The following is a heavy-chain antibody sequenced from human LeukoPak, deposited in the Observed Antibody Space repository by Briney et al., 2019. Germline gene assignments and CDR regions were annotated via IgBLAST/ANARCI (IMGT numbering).Heavy chain of an antibody. D-gene: IGHD3-3*01. CDR3: ARTYYDFWSGYYTIDY. CDR1: GYTFTSYG. CDR2: ISAYNGNT. J-gene: IGHJ4*02. V-gene: IGHV1-18*01. Sequence: ASVKVSCKASGYTFTSYGISWVRQAPGQGLEWMGWISAYNGNTNYAQKLQGRVTMTTDTSTSTAYMELRSLRSDDTAVYYCARTYYDFWSGYYTIDYWGRGTLVTVSS.